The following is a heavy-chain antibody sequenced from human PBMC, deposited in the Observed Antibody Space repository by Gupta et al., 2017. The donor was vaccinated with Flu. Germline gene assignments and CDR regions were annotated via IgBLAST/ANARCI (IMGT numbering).Heavy chain of an antibody. CDR3: ARSVVGVTGYFDY. CDR1: GGSISSGSYY. V-gene: IGHV4-61*02. J-gene: IGHJ4*02. Sequence: QVQLQESGPGLVKPSQTLSLTCTVSGGSISSGSYYWSWIRQPAGKGLEWIGRIYTSGSTNYNPSLKSRVTISVDTSKNQFSLKLSSVTAADTAVYYCARSVVGVTGYFDYWGQGTLVTVSS. D-gene: IGHD2-21*02. CDR2: IYTSGST.